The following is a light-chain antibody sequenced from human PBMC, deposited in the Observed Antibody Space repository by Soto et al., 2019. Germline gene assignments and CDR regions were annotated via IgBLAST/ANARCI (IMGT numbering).Light chain of an antibody. CDR2: GAS. CDR3: QQYHNWPLT. Sequence: EIVLTQSPGTLSLSPGERATLSCRASQSVSSSYLAWYQQKPGQAPRLLIYGASTRATGIPARFSGSGSGTEFTLTISSLQSEDFAIYYCQQYHNWPLTLGGGTKVDIK. CDR1: QSVSSSY. V-gene: IGKV3-15*01. J-gene: IGKJ4*01.